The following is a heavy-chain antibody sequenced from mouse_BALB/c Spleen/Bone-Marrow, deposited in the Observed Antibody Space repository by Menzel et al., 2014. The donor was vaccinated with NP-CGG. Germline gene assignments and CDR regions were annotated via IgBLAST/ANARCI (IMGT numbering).Heavy chain of an antibody. CDR2: IDIPDSYT. CDR1: GHTFTDHW. V-gene: IGHV1-69*01. Sequence: QVQLQQSGAELVMPGVSVKMSCKASGHTFTDHWMHWVKQRPGQGLEWIGAIDIPDSYTTYNEKFKGKATLTEDESSSTAYMRLSRLTSEDSAVYDCARGGANVDNWGQGTPLTVSS. CDR3: ARGGANVDN. J-gene: IGHJ2*01.